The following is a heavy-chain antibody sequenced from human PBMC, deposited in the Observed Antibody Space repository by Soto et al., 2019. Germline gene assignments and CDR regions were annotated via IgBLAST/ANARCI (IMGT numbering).Heavy chain of an antibody. Sequence: PGGSLRLSCAASGFSFSRYAIHWVRRAPGKGLEWVAVISKDGSHKYYLESVKGRFTISRDNSKNILSLQMNSLRDEDTAVYYCARSRSGAVADSFDFWGQGTLVTVSS. CDR3: ARSRSGAVADSFDF. CDR1: GFSFSRYA. CDR2: ISKDGSHK. J-gene: IGHJ4*02. D-gene: IGHD3-10*01. V-gene: IGHV3-30*04.